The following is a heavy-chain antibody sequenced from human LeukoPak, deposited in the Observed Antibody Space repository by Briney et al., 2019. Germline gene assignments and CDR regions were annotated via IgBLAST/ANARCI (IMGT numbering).Heavy chain of an antibody. CDR2: ISGSGAST. Sequence: GGSLRLSCLTSGFTLGTNAMSWVRQAPGKGLEWISGISGSGASTYYAVSVKGRFTISRDDSRNTLYLQMNSLRGDDTAVYYCAKDVGKWESLHFFDYWGQGTLVTVSS. D-gene: IGHD1-26*01. CDR3: AKDVGKWESLHFFDY. J-gene: IGHJ4*02. CDR1: GFTLGTNA. V-gene: IGHV3-23*01.